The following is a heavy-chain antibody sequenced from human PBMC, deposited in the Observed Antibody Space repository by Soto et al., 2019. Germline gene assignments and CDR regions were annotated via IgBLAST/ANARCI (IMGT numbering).Heavy chain of an antibody. J-gene: IGHJ6*02. CDR1: GYTFTSYG. CDR3: ARDPSHILTGYPEEIYYYYGMDV. CDR2: ISAYNGNT. D-gene: IGHD3-9*01. Sequence: QVQLVQSGAEVKKPGASVKVSCKASGYTFTSYGISWVRQAPGQGLEWMGWISAYNGNTNYAQKLQGRVTMTTDTSTSTAYMELRSLRSDDTAVYYCARDPSHILTGYPEEIYYYYGMDVWGQGTTVTVSS. V-gene: IGHV1-18*04.